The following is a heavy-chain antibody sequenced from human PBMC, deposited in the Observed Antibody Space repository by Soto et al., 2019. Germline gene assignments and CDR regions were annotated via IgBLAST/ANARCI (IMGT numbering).Heavy chain of an antibody. J-gene: IGHJ6*02. CDR3: AREDYDILTGTHYPHTYYYYGMDV. Sequence: SVKVSCKASGGTFSSYAISWVRQAPGQGLEWMGGIIPIFGTANYAQKFQGRVTITADESTSTAYMELSSLRSEDTAVYYCAREDYDILTGTHYPHTYYYYGMDVWGQGTTVTVSS. CDR2: IIPIFGTA. V-gene: IGHV1-69*13. D-gene: IGHD3-9*01. CDR1: GGTFSSYA.